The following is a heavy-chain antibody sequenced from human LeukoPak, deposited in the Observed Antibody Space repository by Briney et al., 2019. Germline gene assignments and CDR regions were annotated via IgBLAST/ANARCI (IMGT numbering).Heavy chain of an antibody. CDR3: ARWYSSGWAFDY. CDR2: IHYSGST. J-gene: IGHJ4*02. V-gene: IGHV4-59*08. CDR1: GGTISSYY. Sequence: PSETLSLTCTVSGGTISSYYWSWIRQPPGKGLEWIGYIHYSGSTKYNPSLKSRVTISVDTSKNQFSLKLSSVTAADTAVYYCARWYSSGWAFDYWGQGTLVTVSS. D-gene: IGHD6-19*01.